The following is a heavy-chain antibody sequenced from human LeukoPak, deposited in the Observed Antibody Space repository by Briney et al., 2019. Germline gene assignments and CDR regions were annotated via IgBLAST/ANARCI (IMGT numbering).Heavy chain of an antibody. Sequence: GGSLRLSCAASGFTFSSYAMSWVRQAPGKGLEWVSAISGSGGSTYYADSVKGRFTISRDNSKNTLYLQMNGLRAEDTAVYYCAKDLSNYDFWSGYYPYYGMDVWGQGTTVTVSS. V-gene: IGHV3-23*01. CDR2: ISGSGGST. D-gene: IGHD3-3*01. CDR1: GFTFSSYA. J-gene: IGHJ6*02. CDR3: AKDLSNYDFWSGYYPYYGMDV.